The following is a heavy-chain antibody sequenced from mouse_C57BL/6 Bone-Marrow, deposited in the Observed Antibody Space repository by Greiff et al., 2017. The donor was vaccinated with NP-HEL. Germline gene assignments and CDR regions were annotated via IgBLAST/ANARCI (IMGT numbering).Heavy chain of an antibody. CDR3: ARNVGGGYVYAMDY. J-gene: IGHJ4*01. CDR1: GFSLTSYA. D-gene: IGHD2-2*01. V-gene: IGHV2-9-1*01. Sequence: VKLLESGPGLVAPSKSLSITCTVSGFSLTSYAISWVRQPPGKGLEWLGVIWPGGGTNYNSALNSRLSTSKDNSKSQVFLKMNRLQTEDTERYYSARNVGGGYVYAMDYWGQGTSVTVSS. CDR2: IWPGGGT.